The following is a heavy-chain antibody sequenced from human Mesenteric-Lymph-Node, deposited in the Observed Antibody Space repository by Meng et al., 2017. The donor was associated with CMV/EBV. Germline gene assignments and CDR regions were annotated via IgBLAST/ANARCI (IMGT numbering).Heavy chain of an antibody. CDR1: TFTNYA. V-gene: IGHV1-69*05. D-gene: IGHD2-2*03. J-gene: IGHJ3*02. Sequence: TFTNYAINWVRLAPGQGLEWMGGILPVFGSVKYAQKFQGRMTITMDGSTGTAYMELSSLRSDDTAVYYCARVGYCSTTGCEKGGLDIWGQGTVVTVS. CDR2: ILPVFGSV. CDR3: ARVGYCSTTGCEKGGLDI.